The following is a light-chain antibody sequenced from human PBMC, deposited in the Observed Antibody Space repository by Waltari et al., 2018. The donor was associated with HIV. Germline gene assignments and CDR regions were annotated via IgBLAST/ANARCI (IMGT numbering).Light chain of an antibody. V-gene: IGLV1-51*01. Sequence: QSVLTQPPSVSAAPGQKVTISCSGSSSNIANNYVSWYQQLPGTAPKLLIYDNNKRPSGSPDRFSGSKSGTSATLGITGLQTGDEADYYCGTWDSSLSAEVFGTGTKVTVL. CDR1: SSNIANNY. CDR2: DNN. J-gene: IGLJ1*01. CDR3: GTWDSSLSAEV.